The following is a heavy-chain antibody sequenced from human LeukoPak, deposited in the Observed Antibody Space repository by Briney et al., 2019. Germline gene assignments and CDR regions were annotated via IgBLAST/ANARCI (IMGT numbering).Heavy chain of an antibody. CDR3: AKAEGYDILTGLDY. V-gene: IGHV3-23*01. D-gene: IGHD3-9*01. Sequence: GGSLRLSCATSGFTFSSYTMSWVRQAPGKGLEWVSGIGASGGSTYYADSVKGRFTISRDNSKNTLYLQMNSLRTEDTAVYYCAKAEGYDILTGLDYWGQGTLVTVSS. J-gene: IGHJ4*02. CDR2: IGASGGST. CDR1: GFTFSSYT.